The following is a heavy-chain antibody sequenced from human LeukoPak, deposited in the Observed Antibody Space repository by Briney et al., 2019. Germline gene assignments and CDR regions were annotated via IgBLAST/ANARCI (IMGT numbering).Heavy chain of an antibody. CDR1: GFTFSSYS. CDR2: ISSSSSYI. Sequence: GGSLRLSCAASGFTFSSYSMNWVRQAPGKGLEWLSSISSSSSYIYYADSVRGRFTISRDNAKNSLYLQMNSLRAEDTAVYYCASLVVVPAATQFDYWGQGTLVTVSS. J-gene: IGHJ4*02. D-gene: IGHD2-2*01. V-gene: IGHV3-21*01. CDR3: ASLVVVPAATQFDY.